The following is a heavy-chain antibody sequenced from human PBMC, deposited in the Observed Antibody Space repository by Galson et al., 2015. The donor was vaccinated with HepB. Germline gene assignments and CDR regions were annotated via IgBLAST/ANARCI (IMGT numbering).Heavy chain of an antibody. CDR3: ARPYSSSLYGMDV. CDR1: GFTFSAHS. J-gene: IGHJ6*02. D-gene: IGHD6-13*01. Sequence: SLRLSCAASGFTFSAHSMNWVRHAPGKGLEWVSFTDSSGTYIYYADSVKGRFTISRDNAKNSLYLQMNSLRVDDTAVYYCARPYSSSLYGMDVWGQGTTVTVSS. V-gene: IGHV3-21*01. CDR2: TDSSGTYI.